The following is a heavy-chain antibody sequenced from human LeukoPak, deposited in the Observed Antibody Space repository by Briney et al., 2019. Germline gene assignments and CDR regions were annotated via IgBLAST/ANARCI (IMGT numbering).Heavy chain of an antibody. J-gene: IGHJ4*02. CDR2: IYYSGST. CDR1: GGSISSYY. V-gene: IGHV4-59*08. CDR3: ARQRFSLAPFGY. Sequence: SETLSLTCTVSGGSISSYYWSWIRQPPGKGLEWIGYIYYSGSTNYNPSLKSRVTISVDTSKNQFSLKLSSVTAADTAVYYCARQRFSLAPFGYWGQGTLVTVSS. D-gene: IGHD1-1*01.